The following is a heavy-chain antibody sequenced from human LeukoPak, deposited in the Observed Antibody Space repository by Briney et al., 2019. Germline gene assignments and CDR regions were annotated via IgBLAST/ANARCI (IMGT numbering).Heavy chain of an antibody. V-gene: IGHV4-38-2*01. CDR3: ARGKEWEPIHYYYYMDV. J-gene: IGHJ6*03. CDR2: IFHSGLA. D-gene: IGHD1-26*01. Sequence: SETLSLTCAVSGYSISSGFYWGWIRQSPGKGLEWIGSIFHSGLAHSNPSLKSRVTISVDTSKNQLSLKLSSVTAADTAVYYCARGKEWEPIHYYYYMDVWGKGTTVTVSS. CDR1: GYSISSGFY.